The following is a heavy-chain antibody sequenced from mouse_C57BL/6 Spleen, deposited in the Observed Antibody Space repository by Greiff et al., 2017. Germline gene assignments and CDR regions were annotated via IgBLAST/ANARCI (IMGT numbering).Heavy chain of an antibody. D-gene: IGHD2-2*01. Sequence: EVQLVESGGGLVQSGRSLRLSCATSGFTFSDFYMEWVRQAPGKGLEWIAASRNKANGYTTEYSASVKGRFIVSRDTSPSILYLQVNAQRAGDTAIDYGARDAGYGREEAWFAYWGQGTLVTVSA. J-gene: IGHJ3*01. CDR2: SRNKANGYTT. CDR3: ARDAGYGREEAWFAY. V-gene: IGHV7-1*01. CDR1: GFTFSDFY.